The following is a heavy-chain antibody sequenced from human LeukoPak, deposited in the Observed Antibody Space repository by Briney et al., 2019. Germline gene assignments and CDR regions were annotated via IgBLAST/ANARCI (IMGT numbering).Heavy chain of an antibody. D-gene: IGHD5-18*01. Sequence: GASVKVSCKASGYTFTSYAMHWVRQAPGQRLEWMGWINAGNGNTKYSQKFQGRVTITRDTSASTAYMELSSLRSEDTAVYYCARDSVPGPYSYGTCGYNDYWGQGTLVTVSS. CDR1: GYTFTSYA. CDR3: ARDSVPGPYSYGTCGYNDY. J-gene: IGHJ4*02. CDR2: INAGNGNT. V-gene: IGHV1-3*01.